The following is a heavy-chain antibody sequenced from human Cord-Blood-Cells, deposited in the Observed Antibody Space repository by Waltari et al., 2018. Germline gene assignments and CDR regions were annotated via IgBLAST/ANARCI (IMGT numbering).Heavy chain of an antibody. J-gene: IGHJ4*02. CDR2: IDYSGST. CDR1: GGSISSSSYY. Sequence: QLQLQESGPGLVKPSETLSLTCTVSGGSISSSSYYWGWIRQPPGEGLEWIGSIDYSGSTYYTPSLKSRVTISVDTTKNQFSLKLSSVTAADTAVYYCATRKPYCSSTSCYPPMVDYWGQGTLVTVSS. V-gene: IGHV4-39*07. D-gene: IGHD2-2*01. CDR3: ATRKPYCSSTSCYPPMVDY.